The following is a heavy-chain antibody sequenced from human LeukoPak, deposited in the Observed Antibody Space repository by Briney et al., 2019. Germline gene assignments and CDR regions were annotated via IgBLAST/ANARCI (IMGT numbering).Heavy chain of an antibody. CDR1: GGSISSSGYY. D-gene: IGHD1-26*01. Sequence: KPSETLSLTCTVSGGSISSSGYYWGWIRQPPGKGLEWIASIYYSGSTYYNPSLKSRVTISVDTSKNKLSLKLSSLTAADTAVYYCARHEYSGSYYGLSWFDPWGQGTLVTVSS. CDR3: ARHEYSGSYYGLSWFDP. CDR2: IYYSGST. J-gene: IGHJ5*02. V-gene: IGHV4-39*01.